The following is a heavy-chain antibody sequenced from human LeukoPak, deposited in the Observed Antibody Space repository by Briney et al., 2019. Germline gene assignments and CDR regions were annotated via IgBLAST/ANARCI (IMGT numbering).Heavy chain of an antibody. Sequence: GGSLRLSCAASGFTLSSHAMSWVRQAPGKGLEWVSAISGSGGSTYYADSVKGRFTISRDNSKNTLYLQMNSLRAEDTAVYYCAKDRDSSGWYPSWFDPWGQGTLVTVSS. CDR2: ISGSGGST. CDR3: AKDRDSSGWYPSWFDP. D-gene: IGHD6-19*01. V-gene: IGHV3-23*01. J-gene: IGHJ5*02. CDR1: GFTLSSHA.